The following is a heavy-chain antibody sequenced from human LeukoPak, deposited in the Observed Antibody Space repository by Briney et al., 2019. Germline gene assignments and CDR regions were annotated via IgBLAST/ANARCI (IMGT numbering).Heavy chain of an antibody. D-gene: IGHD1-7*01. J-gene: IGHJ5*02. CDR3: ARVYNWNYERRFDP. CDR1: GYTFINYF. CDR2: INPNGGST. Sequence: ASVKVSCTASGYTFINYFMHWVRQAPGQGLEWMGIINPNGGSTSYAQKFQGRVTMTRDTSTSTVYMELSSLRSEDTAVYYCARVYNWNYERRFDPWGQGTLVTVSS. V-gene: IGHV1-46*01.